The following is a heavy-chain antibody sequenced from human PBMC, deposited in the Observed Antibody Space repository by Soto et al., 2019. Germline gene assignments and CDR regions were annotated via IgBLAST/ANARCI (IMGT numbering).Heavy chain of an antibody. CDR3: ARATGMAPFDY. CDR1: GASITGSKW. V-gene: IGHV4-4*02. J-gene: IGHJ4*02. CDR2: IYHSGST. Sequence: PSETLSLTCAVSGASITGSKWCSWVPQPPGKGLEWIGEIYHSGSTNYNPSLKSRVTISVDKSKNQFSLKLNSVTAADTAVYYCARATGMAPFDYWGQGTLVTDS. D-gene: IGHD5-18*01.